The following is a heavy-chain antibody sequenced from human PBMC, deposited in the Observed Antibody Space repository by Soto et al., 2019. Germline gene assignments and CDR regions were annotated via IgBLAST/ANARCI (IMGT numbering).Heavy chain of an antibody. J-gene: IGHJ4*02. CDR3: ARDFEPGPFDY. D-gene: IGHD2-2*01. V-gene: IGHV3-30*04. Sequence: PGGSLRLSCAASGFTFSSYAMHWVRQAPGKGLEWVAVISYDGSNKYYADSVKGRFTISRDNSKNTLYLQMNSLRTEDTAVYYCARDFEPGPFDYWSQGTLVTVSS. CDR1: GFTFSSYA. CDR2: ISYDGSNK.